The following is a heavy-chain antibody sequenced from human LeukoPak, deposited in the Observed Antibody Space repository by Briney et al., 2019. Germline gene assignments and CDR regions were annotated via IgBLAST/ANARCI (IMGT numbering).Heavy chain of an antibody. CDR3: ARVTPGIAAFDP. J-gene: IGHJ5*02. CDR2: MNPNSGNT. CDR1: GYTFTSYA. Sequence: ASVKVSCKASGYTFTSYAISWVRQATGQGLEWMGWMNPNSGNTGYAQKFQGRVTITRNTSISTAYMELSSLRSEDTAVYYCARVTPGIAAFDPWGQGTLVTVSS. V-gene: IGHV1-8*03. D-gene: IGHD6-13*01.